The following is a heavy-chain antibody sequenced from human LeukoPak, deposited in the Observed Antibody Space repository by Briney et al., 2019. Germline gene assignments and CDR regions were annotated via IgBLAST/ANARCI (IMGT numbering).Heavy chain of an antibody. J-gene: IGHJ5*02. CDR3: ARGDYRSFVPWFDP. Sequence: SETLSLTCTVSGGSVSSGGFYWSWIRQPPGKGLECLGYIYHTGGAYYNPSLKSRVSISVDKSKNESSLKLTSVTAADTAVYYCARGDYRSFVPWFDPWGQGALVTVSS. D-gene: IGHD3-16*01. CDR1: GGSVSSGGFY. V-gene: IGHV4-30-2*01. CDR2: IYHTGGA.